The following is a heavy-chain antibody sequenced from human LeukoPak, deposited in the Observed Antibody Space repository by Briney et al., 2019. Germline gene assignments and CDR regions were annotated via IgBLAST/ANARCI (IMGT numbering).Heavy chain of an antibody. CDR2: IYHSGST. D-gene: IGHD5-18*01. V-gene: IGHV4-4*02. Sequence: SGTLSLTCAVSGGSISSTMWWSWVRQPPGKGLEWIGEIYHSGSTNYNPSLKSRVTISVDKSKNQFSLKPSSVTAADTAVYYCASKEYTYGYFDYWGQGTLVTVSS. J-gene: IGHJ4*02. CDR1: GGSISSTMW. CDR3: ASKEYTYGYFDY.